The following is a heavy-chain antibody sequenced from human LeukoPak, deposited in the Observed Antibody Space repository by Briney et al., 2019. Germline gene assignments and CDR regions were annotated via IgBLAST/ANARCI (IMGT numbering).Heavy chain of an antibody. CDR1: GFTFSTYS. Sequence: AGGSLRLSCAASGFTFSTYSMNWVRQAPGKELEWVSSISISSSSIYYADSMKGRFTISRDNAKNSLYLQMNSLRAEDTAVYYCARVQRGYCSSTSCYYFDFWGKGTLVTVSS. J-gene: IGHJ4*02. CDR2: ISISSSSI. CDR3: ARVQRGYCSSTSCYYFDF. D-gene: IGHD2-2*01. V-gene: IGHV3-21*01.